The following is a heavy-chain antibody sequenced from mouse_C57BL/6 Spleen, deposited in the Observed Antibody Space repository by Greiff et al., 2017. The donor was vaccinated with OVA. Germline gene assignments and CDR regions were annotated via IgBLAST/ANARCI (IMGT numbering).Heavy chain of an antibody. CDR3: ARNSDWDGDYAMDY. Sequence: VQLVESGPGLVAPSQSLSITCTVSGFSLTSYAISWVRQPPGKGLEWLGVIWTGGGTNYNSALKSRLSISKDNSKSQVFLKMNSLQTDDTARYYCARNSDWDGDYAMDYWGQGTSVTVSS. CDR1: GFSLTSYA. V-gene: IGHV2-9-1*01. D-gene: IGHD4-1*01. CDR2: IWTGGGT. J-gene: IGHJ4*01.